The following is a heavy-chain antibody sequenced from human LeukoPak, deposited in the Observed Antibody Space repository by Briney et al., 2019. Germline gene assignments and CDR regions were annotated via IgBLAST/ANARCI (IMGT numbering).Heavy chain of an antibody. J-gene: IGHJ6*03. CDR2: ISSSSYI. Sequence: GGSLRLSCAASGFTFSSYGMSWVRQAPGKGLEWVSSISSSSYIYYADSVKGRFTISRDNAKNSLYLQMNSLRAEDTAVYYCARVIAFRGYMDVWGKGTTVTVSS. D-gene: IGHD3-16*02. CDR3: ARVIAFRGYMDV. CDR1: GFTFSSYG. V-gene: IGHV3-21*06.